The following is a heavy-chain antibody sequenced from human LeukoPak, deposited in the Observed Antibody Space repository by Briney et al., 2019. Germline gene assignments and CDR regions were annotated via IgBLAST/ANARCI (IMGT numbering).Heavy chain of an antibody. J-gene: IGHJ4*02. D-gene: IGHD5-18*01. CDR3: ARRGYSYGPFDY. CDR2: IYYSGST. V-gene: IGHV4-59*08. Sequence: SETLSPTCTVSGGSISSYYWSWIRQPPGKGLEWIGYIYYSGSTNYNPSLKSRVTISVDTSKNQFSLKLSSVTAADTAVYYCARRGYSYGPFDYWGQGTLVTVSS. CDR1: GGSISSYY.